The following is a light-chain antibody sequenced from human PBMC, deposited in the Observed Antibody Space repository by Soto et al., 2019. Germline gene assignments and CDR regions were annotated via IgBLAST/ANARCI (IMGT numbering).Light chain of an antibody. Sequence: EIVLTQSPGTLSLSPGERATLSCRASQSVSSSYLAWYQRKPGQAPRLLIYDASSRATGIPDRFSGSGSGTDFTLTISRLEPEDFAVDYCQQYGSSPYTFGQGTKLEIK. V-gene: IGKV3-20*01. CDR2: DAS. CDR3: QQYGSSPYT. CDR1: QSVSSSY. J-gene: IGKJ2*01.